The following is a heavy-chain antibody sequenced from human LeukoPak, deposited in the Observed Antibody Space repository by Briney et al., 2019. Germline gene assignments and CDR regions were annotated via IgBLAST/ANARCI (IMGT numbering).Heavy chain of an antibody. CDR2: ITGSGGSA. CDR3: ASRYCSGGSCYNRYYFDY. J-gene: IGHJ4*02. Sequence: PGGSLRLSCAASGSTFSNYAMSWVRQTPGKGLEWVSAITGSGGSAYYADSVKGRFTISRDNSKNTLYLQMNSLRAEDTAIYYCASRYCSGGSCYNRYYFDYWGQGTLVTVSS. D-gene: IGHD2-15*01. V-gene: IGHV3-23*01. CDR1: GSTFSNYA.